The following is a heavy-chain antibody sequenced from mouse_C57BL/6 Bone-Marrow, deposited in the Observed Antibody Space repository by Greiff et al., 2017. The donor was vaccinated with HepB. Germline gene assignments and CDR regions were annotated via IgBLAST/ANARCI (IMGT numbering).Heavy chain of an antibody. J-gene: IGHJ4*01. CDR1: GFTFSDYY. D-gene: IGHD3-2*02. V-gene: IGHV5-12*01. CDR2: ISNGGGST. CDR3: ARRGQLRNYAMDY. Sequence: DVMVVESGGGLVQPGGSLKLSCAASGFTFSDYYMYLVRQTPEKRLEWVAYISNGGGSTYYPDTVKGRFTISRDNAKNTLYLQMSRLKSEDTAMYYCARRGQLRNYAMDYWGQGTSVTVSS.